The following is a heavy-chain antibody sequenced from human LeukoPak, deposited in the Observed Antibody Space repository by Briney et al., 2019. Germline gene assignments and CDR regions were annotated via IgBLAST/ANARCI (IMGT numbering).Heavy chain of an antibody. J-gene: IGHJ3*02. CDR2: INHSGST. Sequence: PSETLSLTCAVYGGSFSGYYWSWIRQPPEKGLEWIGEINHSGSTNYNPSLKSRVTVSVDTSKNQFSLRLSSVTAADTAVYYRARRPRGSRAFENWGQGTMVTVSS. V-gene: IGHV4-34*01. D-gene: IGHD3-10*01. CDR1: GGSFSGYY. CDR3: ARRPRGSRAFEN.